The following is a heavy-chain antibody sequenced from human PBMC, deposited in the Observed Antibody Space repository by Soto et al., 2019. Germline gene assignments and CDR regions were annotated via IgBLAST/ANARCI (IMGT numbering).Heavy chain of an antibody. CDR3: ARIVRGIVITYYYMDV. J-gene: IGHJ6*03. CDR1: GGSISSSSYY. Sequence: QVQLQESGPGLVKPSETLSLTCTVSGGSISSSSYYWGWIRQPPGKGLEWIGSIFYSGSTYYNPSLQSRVTISVDTSTNQCSLKLTSVTAADTAVYYCARIVRGIVITYYYMDVWGKGTTVTVSS. CDR2: IFYSGST. D-gene: IGHD2-21*01. V-gene: IGHV4-39*01.